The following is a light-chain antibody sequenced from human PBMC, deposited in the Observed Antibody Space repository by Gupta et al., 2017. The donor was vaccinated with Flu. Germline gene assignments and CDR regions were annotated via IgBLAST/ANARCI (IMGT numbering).Light chain of an antibody. V-gene: IGKV3-11*01. CDR3: QQRRDLLT. CDR1: QSVSNF. J-gene: IGKJ4*01. Sequence: EIVLTQSPATLSLSPGERASLSCRVSQSVSNFLAWYQHKPGQAPRLLIYDASNRATGIPARFSGSGSGTDFTLTISSLEPEDSAVYYCQQRRDLLTFGGGTRVQIK. CDR2: DAS.